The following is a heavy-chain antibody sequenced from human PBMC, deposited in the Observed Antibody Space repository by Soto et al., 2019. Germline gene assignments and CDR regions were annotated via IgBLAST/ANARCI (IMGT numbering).Heavy chain of an antibody. D-gene: IGHD3-10*01. V-gene: IGHV4-59*01. Sequence: PSETLSLTCTVSGGSISSYYWSWIRQPPGKGLEWIGYMYNTGSTIYNPSLKSRVTISVDTSKNQFSLKMNSVTAADTAVYYCAREAGGYCDYDYYGLDVWGQGTTVTVSS. CDR3: AREAGGYCDYDYYGLDV. CDR1: GGSISSYY. J-gene: IGHJ6*02. CDR2: MYNTGST.